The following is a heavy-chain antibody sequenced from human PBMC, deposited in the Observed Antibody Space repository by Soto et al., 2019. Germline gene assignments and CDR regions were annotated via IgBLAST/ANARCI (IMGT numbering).Heavy chain of an antibody. Sequence: ASVKVSCKVSGYTLTELSMHWVRQPPGKGLEWMGGFDPEDAETIYARRFQGRVTMTEDTSADTAYMELSSLRSEDTAVYSCAAGVVPYGMDVWRKGTTVTVSS. CDR1: GYTLTELS. V-gene: IGHV1-24*01. J-gene: IGHJ6*04. CDR3: AAGVVPYGMDV. D-gene: IGHD2-15*01. CDR2: FDPEDAET.